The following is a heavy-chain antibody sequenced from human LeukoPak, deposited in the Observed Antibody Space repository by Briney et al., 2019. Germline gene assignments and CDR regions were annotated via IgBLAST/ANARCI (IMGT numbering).Heavy chain of an antibody. Sequence: PGGSLRLSCAASGFTFSSYAMSWVRQAPGKGLEWVSAISGSGASTYYADSVKGRFTISRDNSKNTLYLQMNSLRAEDTAVYYCAKDWGEAVAGPNFDYWGQGTLVTVSS. CDR3: AKDWGEAVAGPNFDY. CDR2: ISGSGAST. CDR1: GFTFSSYA. J-gene: IGHJ4*02. D-gene: IGHD6-19*01. V-gene: IGHV3-23*01.